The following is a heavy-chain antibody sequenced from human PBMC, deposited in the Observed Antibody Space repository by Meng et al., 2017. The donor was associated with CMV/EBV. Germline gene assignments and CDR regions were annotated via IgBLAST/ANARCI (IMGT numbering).Heavy chain of an antibody. Sequence: GESLKISCAASGFTFSSYSMNWVRQAPGKGLEWVSYISSSSSTISYADSVKGRFTISRDNAKNSLYLQMNSLRAEDTAVYYCARDLPFGFLERLDYWGQGTLVTVSS. CDR3: ARDLPFGFLERLDY. V-gene: IGHV3-48*04. CDR2: ISSSSSTI. J-gene: IGHJ4*02. D-gene: IGHD3-3*01. CDR1: GFTFSSYS.